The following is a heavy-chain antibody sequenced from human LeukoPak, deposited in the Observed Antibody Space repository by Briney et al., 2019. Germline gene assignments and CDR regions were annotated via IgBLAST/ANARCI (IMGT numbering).Heavy chain of an antibody. D-gene: IGHD3-16*01. CDR1: GFTFSSYG. CDR2: IRYDGSNK. CDR3: SKDRKFRLGGFLGRKKTNWFDP. V-gene: IGHV3-30*02. Sequence: GGSLRLSCAASGFTFSSYGMHWVRQAPGKGLELVAFIRYDGSNKYYADSVKGRFTISRDNSKNTLYPQMNTLRAEDTTWYYFSKDRKFRLGGFLGRKKTNWFDPWGQGTLVTVSS. J-gene: IGHJ5*01.